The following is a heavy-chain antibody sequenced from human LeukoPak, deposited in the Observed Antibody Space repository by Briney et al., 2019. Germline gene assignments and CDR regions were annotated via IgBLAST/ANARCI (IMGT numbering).Heavy chain of an antibody. CDR1: GFTISGFW. CDR2: MNSAGTTI. V-gene: IGHV3-74*01. D-gene: IGHD1-1*01. Sequence: GGSLRLSCAASGFTISGFWMHWVRQVPGEGLVWVARMNSAGTTINYAASVKGRFTISRDNVRNTLHLQMNNLSPEDTAVYFCIREVQVRASASLGLWGRGTLVTVS. J-gene: IGHJ4*01. CDR3: IREVQVRASASLGL.